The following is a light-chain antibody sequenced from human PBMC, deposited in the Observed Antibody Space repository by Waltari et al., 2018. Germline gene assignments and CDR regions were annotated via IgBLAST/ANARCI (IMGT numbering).Light chain of an antibody. Sequence: VILTQSPATLSLSPGERATLSCRASQTVSSYLAWYQQKPGQAPRLLIYGASSRATGITDRFSGSGSWIEFTLTISRLEPEDFAVYYCQKYSSSPYSFGQGTKVEIK. CDR2: GAS. J-gene: IGKJ2*03. CDR3: QKYSSSPYS. V-gene: IGKV3-20*01. CDR1: QTVSSY.